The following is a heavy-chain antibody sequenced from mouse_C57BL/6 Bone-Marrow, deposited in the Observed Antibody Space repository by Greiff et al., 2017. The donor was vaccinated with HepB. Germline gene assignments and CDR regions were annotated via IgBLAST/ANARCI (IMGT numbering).Heavy chain of an antibody. V-gene: IGHV7-1*01. D-gene: IGHD1-1*01. CDR1: GFTFSDFY. J-gene: IGHJ2*01. CDR2: SRNKANDYTT. Sequence: EVNLVESGGGLVPSGRSLRLSCATSGFTFSDFYMEWVRQAPGKGLEWIAASRNKANDYTTEYSASVKGRFIVSRDTSQSILSLQMNALRSEDTAIYYCARDGVVAFDYWGQGTTLTVSS. CDR3: ARDGVVAFDY.